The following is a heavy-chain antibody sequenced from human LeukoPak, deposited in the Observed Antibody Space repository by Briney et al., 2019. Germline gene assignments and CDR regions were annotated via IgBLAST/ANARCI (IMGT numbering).Heavy chain of an antibody. CDR3: AKDRAHLEWLSDV. J-gene: IGHJ4*02. Sequence: PGGSLRLSCAASGFTFSSYAMSWVRQAPGKGLEWVSAISGSGGGTYYADSVKGRFTISRDNSKNTLYLQMNSLRAEDTAVYYCAKDRAHLEWLSDVWGQGTLVTVSS. D-gene: IGHD3-3*01. CDR2: ISGSGGGT. V-gene: IGHV3-23*01. CDR1: GFTFSSYA.